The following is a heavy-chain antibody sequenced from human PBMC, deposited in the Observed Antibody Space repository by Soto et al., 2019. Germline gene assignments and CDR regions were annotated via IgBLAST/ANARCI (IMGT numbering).Heavy chain of an antibody. V-gene: IGHV4-39*01. CDR1: GDSIISSDFY. J-gene: IGHJ5*02. CDR3: ARHSLALRKNNWVDP. CDR2: IFYLGSS. D-gene: IGHD3-3*02. Sequence: SETLSLTCSVSGDSIISSDFYWGWVRQPPGKGLEWIGSIFYLGSSYYNPSLKSRVTMSVDTSKNQFSLRLRSVTAADTALYFCARHSLALRKNNWVDPWGQGIMVNV.